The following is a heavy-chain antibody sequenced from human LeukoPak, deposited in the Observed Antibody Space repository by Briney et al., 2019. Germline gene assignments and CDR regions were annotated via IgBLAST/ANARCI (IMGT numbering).Heavy chain of an antibody. CDR3: ARSYSSSWYLT. CDR1: GGSISSYY. CDR2: IYYSGST. D-gene: IGHD6-13*01. Sequence: PSETLSLTCTVSGGSISSYYWSWIRQPPGKGLEWSGYIYYSGSTNYNPSLKSRVTISVDTSKNQFSLKLSSVTAADTAVYYCARSYSSSWYLTWGQGTLVTVSS. V-gene: IGHV4-59*01. J-gene: IGHJ5*02.